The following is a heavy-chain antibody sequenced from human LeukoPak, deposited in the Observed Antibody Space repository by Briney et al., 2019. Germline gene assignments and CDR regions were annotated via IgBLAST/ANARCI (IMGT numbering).Heavy chain of an antibody. D-gene: IGHD3-22*01. J-gene: IGHJ4*02. CDR2: IYYSGST. CDR3: ATHSSSYSYFDY. V-gene: IGHV4-30-4*01. CDR1: GGSISSGDYY. Sequence: SEPLSLTCIVSGGSISSGDYYWSWIRQPPGKGLEWIGYIYYSGSTYYNPSLKSRITMSVDTSKNQFSLKLSSVTAADTAVYYCATHSSSYSYFDYWGQGTLVTVSS.